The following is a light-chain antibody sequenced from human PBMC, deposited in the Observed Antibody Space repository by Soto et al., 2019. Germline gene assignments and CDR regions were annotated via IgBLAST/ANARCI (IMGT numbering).Light chain of an antibody. Sequence: EIVMTQSPATLSVSPGEGATLSCRASQSLSSNLAWYQQKPGQAPRLLIYDASNRATGIPARFSGSGSGIDFTLTISSLEPEDFAVYYCQQRSNPITFGQGTRLEIK. CDR3: QQRSNPIT. CDR2: DAS. V-gene: IGKV3-11*01. J-gene: IGKJ5*01. CDR1: QSLSSN.